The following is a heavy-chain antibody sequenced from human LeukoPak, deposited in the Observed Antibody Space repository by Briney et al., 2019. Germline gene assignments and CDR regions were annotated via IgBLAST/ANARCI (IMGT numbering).Heavy chain of an antibody. V-gene: IGHV1-69*01. CDR3: ARDLGDGARGVNGGYFDY. CDR2: IIPIFGTA. CDR1: GGTFSSYA. J-gene: IGHJ4*02. D-gene: IGHD3-10*01. Sequence: SVKVSCKASGGTFSSYAISWVRQAPGQGLEWMGGIIPIFGTANYAQKFQGRVTITADESTSAAYMELSSLRSEDTAVYYCARDLGDGARGVNGGYFDYWGQGTLVTVSS.